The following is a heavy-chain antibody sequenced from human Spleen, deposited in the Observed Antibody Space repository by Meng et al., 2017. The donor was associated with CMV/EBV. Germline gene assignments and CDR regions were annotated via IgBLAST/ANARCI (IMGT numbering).Heavy chain of an antibody. CDR1: GGSFSTFA. J-gene: IGHJ4*02. CDR2: IIPIFGTP. Sequence: KVSGGSFSTFAFSWVRQAPGQGLEWMGGIIPIFGTPNYAQKFQGRVTITTDESTGTAYMELSSLRSEDTAVYYCARVVGDFWSGYSDYWGQGTLVTVSS. CDR3: ARVVGDFWSGYSDY. V-gene: IGHV1-69*05. D-gene: IGHD3-3*01.